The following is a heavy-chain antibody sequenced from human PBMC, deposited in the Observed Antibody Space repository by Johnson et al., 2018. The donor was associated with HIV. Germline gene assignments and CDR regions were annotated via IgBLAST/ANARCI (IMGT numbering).Heavy chain of an antibody. D-gene: IGHD3-10*01. J-gene: IGHJ3*02. Sequence: QVQLVESGGGLVKPGGSLRLSCAASGFTFSSYAMHWVRQAPGKGLEWVAVISYDGSNKYYADSVKGRFTISRDNSKNTLYLQMHSLRAEDTAVYYCASTGSGSDDAFDSWGQGTMVTVSS. CDR1: GFTFSSYA. CDR3: ASTGSGSDDAFDS. V-gene: IGHV3-30*04. CDR2: ISYDGSNK.